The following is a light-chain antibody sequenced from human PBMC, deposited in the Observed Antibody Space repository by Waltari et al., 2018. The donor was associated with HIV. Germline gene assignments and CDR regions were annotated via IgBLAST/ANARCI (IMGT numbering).Light chain of an antibody. V-gene: IGLV2-14*03. J-gene: IGLJ1*01. Sequence: QSALTQPASVSGSLGQSITISCAGSSSDIGGFNYVSWYQQHPGKAPNLIIYEVINRPSGVSSRFSASKSGNTASLTISGLQAEDEADYFCSSYTSASTSLFGSGTKVTVL. CDR2: EVI. CDR3: SSYTSASTSL. CDR1: SSDIGGFNY.